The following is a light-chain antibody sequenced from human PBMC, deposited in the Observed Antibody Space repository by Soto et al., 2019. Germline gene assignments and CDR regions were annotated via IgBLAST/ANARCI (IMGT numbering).Light chain of an antibody. CDR1: SSDVGSYNL. CDR2: EGS. J-gene: IGLJ2*01. Sequence: QSALTQPASVSGSPGQSITISCTGTSSDVGSYNLVSWYQQHPGKAPKLMIYEGSKRPSGVSNRFSGSKSGNTASLTISGLQAEDEADYYCCSYAGISHVVFGGGAQLTVL. V-gene: IGLV2-23*01. CDR3: CSYAGISHVV.